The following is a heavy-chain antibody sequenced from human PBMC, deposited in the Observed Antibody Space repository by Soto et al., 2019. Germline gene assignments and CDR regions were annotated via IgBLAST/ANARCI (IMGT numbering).Heavy chain of an antibody. V-gene: IGHV3-33*01. D-gene: IGHD1-1*01. CDR3: ARDDWITVLNY. CDR2: IWHDGSRK. CDR1: GFDFSSHG. Sequence: QVQLVESGGGVVQPGRSLRLSCTASGFDFSSHGFHWVRQAPGKGLEWVSAIWHDGSRKYYADSVKGRFTVSRYDPKSTLYLQMNSLSAEDTAVYYCARDDWITVLNYWGQGTLVTVSS. J-gene: IGHJ4*02.